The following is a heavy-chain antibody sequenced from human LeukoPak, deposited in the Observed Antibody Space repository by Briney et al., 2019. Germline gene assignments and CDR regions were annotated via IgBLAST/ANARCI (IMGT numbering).Heavy chain of an antibody. CDR2: FDPEDAEP. J-gene: IGHJ4*02. V-gene: IGHV1-24*01. D-gene: IGHD3-10*02. CDR1: GYTLTEMS. CDR3: AGVLLHDDRDVRALDF. Sequence: ASVKVSCKVSGYTLTEMSIHWVRQAPGRGLEWMGGFDPEDAEPLSALKFHGRVTMTEDSSTDTAYMELSSLRSEDTAMYYCAGVLLHDDRDVRALDFWGQGTRVTVSS.